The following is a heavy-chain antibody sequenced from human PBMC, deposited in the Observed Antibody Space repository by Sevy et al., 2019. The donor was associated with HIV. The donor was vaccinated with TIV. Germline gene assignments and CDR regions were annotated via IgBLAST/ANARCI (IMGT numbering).Heavy chain of an antibody. D-gene: IGHD2-2*01. J-gene: IGHJ3*02. CDR1: GFTFSSYW. Sequence: GGSLRLPCAASGFTFSSYWMSWVRQAPGKGLEWVANIKQDGSEKYYVDSVKGRFTISRDNAKNSLYLQMNSLRAEDTAVYYCARVLVVVPAAEGDAFDIWGQGTMVTVSS. CDR2: IKQDGSEK. CDR3: ARVLVVVPAAEGDAFDI. V-gene: IGHV3-7*01.